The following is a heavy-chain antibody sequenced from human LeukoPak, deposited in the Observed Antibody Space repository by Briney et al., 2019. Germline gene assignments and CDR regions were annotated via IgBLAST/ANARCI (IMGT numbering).Heavy chain of an antibody. V-gene: IGHV4-59*01. Sequence: PSETLPLTFTVSGGSINSYCWGWIRQPPGEGLEWIEHIHYSGSTNYNPSLNSRLTILVDTSKNQFSLKLTSVTAADTAVYYCARERWLAADAFDIWGQGTMVTVSS. J-gene: IGHJ3*02. CDR3: ARERWLAADAFDI. CDR1: GGSINSYC. CDR2: IHYSGST. D-gene: IGHD6-19*01.